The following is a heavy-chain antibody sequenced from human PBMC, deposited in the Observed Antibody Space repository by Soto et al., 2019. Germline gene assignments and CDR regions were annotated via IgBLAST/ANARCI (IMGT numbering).Heavy chain of an antibody. CDR3: ARDPTVTTPTVFNY. V-gene: IGHV3-66*01. J-gene: IGHJ4*02. D-gene: IGHD4-17*01. CDR1: GLTVSNNY. CDR2: IYSDETT. Sequence: EVQLVESGGGLVQPGGSLRLSCAASGLTVSNNYMSWVRQAPGKGLEWVSIIYSDETTSYADSVMGRFTLSRDSSKNTRYPQMNSLRADDTGVYYCARDPTVTTPTVFNYWGQGTLVTVSS.